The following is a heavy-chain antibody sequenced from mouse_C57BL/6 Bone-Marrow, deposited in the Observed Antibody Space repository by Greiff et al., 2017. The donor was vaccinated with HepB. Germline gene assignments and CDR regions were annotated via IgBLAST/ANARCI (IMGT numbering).Heavy chain of an antibody. J-gene: IGHJ2*01. V-gene: IGHV1-64*01. CDR3: ARRTYGFYYFDY. CDR2: IHPNSGST. CDR1: GYTFTSYW. Sequence: QVQLQQPGAELLKPGASVKLSCKASGYTFTSYWMHWVKQRPGQGLEWIGMIHPNSGSTNYNEKFKSKATLTVDKSSSTAYMQLSSLTSEDSAVYYCARRTYGFYYFDYWGQGTTLTVSS. D-gene: IGHD1-1*01.